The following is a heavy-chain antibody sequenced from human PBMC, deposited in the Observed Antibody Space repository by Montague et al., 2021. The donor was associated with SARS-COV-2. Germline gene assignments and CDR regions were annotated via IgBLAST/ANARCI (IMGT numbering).Heavy chain of an antibody. D-gene: IGHD2-21*01. CDR1: GFTFSSYV. J-gene: IGHJ5*02. Sequence: SLRLSCAAPGFTFSSYVINWIRQVPGKGLEWVSSISGNSAYIHYADSVKGRFTISRDNAKNSVFLHMTGLTPEDTAMYFCARMMGAYSNYFDPWGQGTLVSVSS. CDR2: ISGNSAYI. V-gene: IGHV3-21*06. CDR3: ARMMGAYSNYFDP.